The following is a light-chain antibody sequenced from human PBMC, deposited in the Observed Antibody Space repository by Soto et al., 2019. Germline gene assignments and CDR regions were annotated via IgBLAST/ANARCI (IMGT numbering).Light chain of an antibody. CDR2: GSS. CDR3: HQYGRSPPYT. Sequence: EVVLTQSPGTLSLSPGERATLSCRGSQSINNNYLAWYQQRPGQAPRLLIYGSSDRATGIPDRFSGSGSGTDFTLTISRLEPEDCAVYYCHQYGRSPPYTFGQGTKLEI. V-gene: IGKV3-20*01. J-gene: IGKJ2*01. CDR1: QSINNNY.